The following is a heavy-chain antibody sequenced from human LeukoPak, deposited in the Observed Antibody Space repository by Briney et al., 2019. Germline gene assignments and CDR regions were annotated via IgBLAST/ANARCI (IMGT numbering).Heavy chain of an antibody. V-gene: IGHV3-7*01. CDR1: GFNFNNYW. CDR2: TKPDGSEK. Sequence: GGSLRLSCAASGFNFNNYWMSWLRQAPGKGLEWVANTKPDGSEKYYMDSVRGRVTISRDNAKNLLYLQMSNLRAEDTAVYYCATDGYNSARDYWGQGTLATVSS. J-gene: IGHJ4*02. D-gene: IGHD5-18*01. CDR3: ATDGYNSARDY.